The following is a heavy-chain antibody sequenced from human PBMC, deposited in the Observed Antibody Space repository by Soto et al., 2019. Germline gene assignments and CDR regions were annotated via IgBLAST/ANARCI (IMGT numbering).Heavy chain of an antibody. Sequence: GXPVKVCCKAFGAPFISYAIIWGRRTNGQGLEWMGGIIPIFGTANYAQKFQGRVTITADESTSTAYMELSSLRSEDTAVYYCARVKLGEKQLALLGYYGMDGWGQGTTVTVSS. CDR2: IIPIFGTA. CDR3: ARVKLGEKQLALLGYYGMDG. J-gene: IGHJ6*02. CDR1: GAPFISYA. V-gene: IGHV1-69*01. D-gene: IGHD6-13*01.